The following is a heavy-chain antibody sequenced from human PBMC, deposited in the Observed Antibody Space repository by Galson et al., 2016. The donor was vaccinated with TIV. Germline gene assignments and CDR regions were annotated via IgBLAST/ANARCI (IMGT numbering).Heavy chain of an antibody. Sequence: SLRLSCAASGFTFDEYPMHWVRQPPGKGPQWVSSINWHGNAVVYADSVKGRFTVSRENGKTSLYLQMNSLRPDDTALYYCAKKRALDASMDYYFYHAMDVWGQGTAVIVSS. J-gene: IGHJ6*02. CDR3: AKKRALDASMDYYFYHAMDV. V-gene: IGHV3-9*01. CDR2: INWHGNAV. CDR1: GFTFDEYP. D-gene: IGHD5-18*01.